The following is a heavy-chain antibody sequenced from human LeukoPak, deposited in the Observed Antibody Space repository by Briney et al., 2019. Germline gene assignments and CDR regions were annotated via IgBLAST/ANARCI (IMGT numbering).Heavy chain of an antibody. CDR1: GGTFSSYA. Sequence: GASVKVSCEASGGTFSSYAISWVRQAPGQGLEWMGGIIPIFGTANYAQKFQGRVTITADESTSTAYMELSSLRSEDTAVYYCARGSDGWFGETNNWFDPWGQGTLVTVSS. CDR2: IIPIFGTA. V-gene: IGHV1-69*13. CDR3: ARGSDGWFGETNNWFDP. D-gene: IGHD3-10*01. J-gene: IGHJ5*02.